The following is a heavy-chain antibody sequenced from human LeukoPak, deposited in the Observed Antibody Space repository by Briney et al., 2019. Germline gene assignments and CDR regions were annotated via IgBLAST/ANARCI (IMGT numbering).Heavy chain of an antibody. CDR3: ASGSFDFWSGYYLDY. D-gene: IGHD3-3*01. J-gene: IGHJ4*02. CDR1: GYTFTSYD. V-gene: IGHV1-8*03. CDR2: MNPNSGNT. Sequence: ASVKVSCKASGYTFTSYDINWVRQATGQGLEWMGWMNPNSGNTGYAQKLQGRVTITRNTSISTAYMELSSLRSEDTAVYYCASGSFDFWSGYYLDYWGQGTLVTVSS.